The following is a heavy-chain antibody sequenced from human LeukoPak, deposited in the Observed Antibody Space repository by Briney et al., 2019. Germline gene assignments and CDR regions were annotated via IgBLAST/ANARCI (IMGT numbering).Heavy chain of an antibody. J-gene: IGHJ3*02. V-gene: IGHV3-48*01. CDR1: GFTFSSYS. CDR2: ISSSSTI. Sequence: GGSLRLSCAVSGFTFSSYSMNRVRQAPGKGLEWVSYISSSSTIYYADSVKGRFTISRDNAKNSLYLQMNSLRAEDTAVYYCAKSDAFDIWGQGTMVTVSS. CDR3: AKSDAFDI.